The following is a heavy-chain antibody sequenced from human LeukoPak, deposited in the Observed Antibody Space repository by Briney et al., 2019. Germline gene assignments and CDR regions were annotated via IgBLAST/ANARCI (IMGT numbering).Heavy chain of an antibody. Sequence: PGGSLRLSCAASGFTFSSYSMNWVRQAPGKGLEWVSSISSSSSYIYYADSVKGRFTISRDNAKNSLYLQMNSLKTEDTAVYYCTTDTSCSSTSCHDYWGQGTLVTVSS. CDR3: TTDTSCSSTSCHDY. CDR1: GFTFSSYS. D-gene: IGHD2-2*01. V-gene: IGHV3-21*03. CDR2: ISSSSSYI. J-gene: IGHJ4*02.